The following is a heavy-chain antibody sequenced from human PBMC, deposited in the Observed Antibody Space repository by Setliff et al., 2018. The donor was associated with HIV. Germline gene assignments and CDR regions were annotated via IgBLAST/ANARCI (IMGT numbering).Heavy chain of an antibody. D-gene: IGHD6-13*01. Sequence: SVMVSCKASGGTVTTYSINWVRRAPGQGLEWMGGIIPLFGTTTYAQKFQGRVTITVDQSTSTAYMELSSLRSEDTAMYYCARGRVAAVWAAWGQGTLVTVSS. CDR1: GGTVTTYS. J-gene: IGHJ5*02. V-gene: IGHV1-69*13. CDR2: IIPLFGTT. CDR3: ARGRVAAVWAA.